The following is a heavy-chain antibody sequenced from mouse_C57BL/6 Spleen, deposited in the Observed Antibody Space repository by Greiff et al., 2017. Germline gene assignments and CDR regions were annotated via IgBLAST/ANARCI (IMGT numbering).Heavy chain of an antibody. V-gene: IGHV2-5*01. CDR1: GFSLTNYG. Sequence: VQLQQSGPGLVQPSQSLSITCTASGFSLTNYGVHWVRQSPGKGLEWLGVIWRGGSTDYNAAFMSRLSITKDNSKSQVFFKMNSLQADDTAIYDCAKRGTSDYAMDYWGQGTSVTVSS. CDR3: AKRGTSDYAMDY. D-gene: IGHD2-14*01. J-gene: IGHJ4*01. CDR2: IWRGGST.